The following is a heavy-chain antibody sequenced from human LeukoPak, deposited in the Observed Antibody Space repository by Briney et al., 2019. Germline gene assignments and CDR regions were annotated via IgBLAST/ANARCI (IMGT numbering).Heavy chain of an antibody. CDR1: GGSISSSSYY. Sequence: SEALSLTCTVSGGSISSSSYYWGWIRQPPGKGLEWIGSIYYSGSTYYNPSLKSRVTISVDTSKNQFSLKLSSVTAADTAVYYCGRALVVPAASDYFDYWGQGTLVTVSS. D-gene: IGHD2-2*01. V-gene: IGHV4-39*01. CDR3: GRALVVPAASDYFDY. J-gene: IGHJ4*02. CDR2: IYYSGST.